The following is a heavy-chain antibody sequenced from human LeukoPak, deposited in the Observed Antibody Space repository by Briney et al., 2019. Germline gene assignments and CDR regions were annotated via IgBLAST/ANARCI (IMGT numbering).Heavy chain of an antibody. CDR3: ARERTTATINYYYYGMDV. V-gene: IGHV3-30*03. D-gene: IGHD1-7*01. CDR1: GFTFSSYG. CDR2: ISYDGSNK. J-gene: IGHJ6*02. Sequence: PGGSLRLSCAASGFTFSSYGMHWVRQAPGKGLEWVAVISYDGSNKYYADSVKGRFTISRDNSKNTLYLQMNSLRAEDTAVYYCARERTTATINYYYYGMDVWGQGTTVTVSS.